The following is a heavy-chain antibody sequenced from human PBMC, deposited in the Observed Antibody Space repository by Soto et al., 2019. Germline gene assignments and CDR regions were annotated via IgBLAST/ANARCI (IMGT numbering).Heavy chain of an antibody. V-gene: IGHV2-5*01. Sequence: GSGATLVNPTHTRTLTCIFSGFSLRTSGVGVGWIRQPPGKALEWLGFIYWNDDKRYSPSLKSRLTITKDTSKNQVVLTMTNMEPVDTATYYCAKSGSSGWYGWFDPWGQGTLVTVSS. D-gene: IGHD6-19*01. CDR3: AKSGSSGWYGWFDP. J-gene: IGHJ5*02. CDR1: GFSLRTSGVG. CDR2: IYWNDDK.